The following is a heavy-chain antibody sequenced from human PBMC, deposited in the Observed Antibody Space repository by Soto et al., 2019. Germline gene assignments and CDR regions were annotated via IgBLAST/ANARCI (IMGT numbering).Heavy chain of an antibody. V-gene: IGHV3-30*18. Sequence: SLRLSCAASGFTFSSYGMHWVRQAPGKGLEWVAVISYDGSNKYYADSVKGRFTISRDNSKNTLYLQMNSLRAEDTAVYYCAKQNYDILTGYYTLYYYYGMDVWGQGTTVTVSS. CDR1: GFTFSSYG. CDR2: ISYDGSNK. D-gene: IGHD3-9*01. CDR3: AKQNYDILTGYYTLYYYYGMDV. J-gene: IGHJ6*02.